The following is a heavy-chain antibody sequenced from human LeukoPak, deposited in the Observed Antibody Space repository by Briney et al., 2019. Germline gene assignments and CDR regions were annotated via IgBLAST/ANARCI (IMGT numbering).Heavy chain of an antibody. CDR1: GFTFSSYW. D-gene: IGHD3-22*01. J-gene: IGHJ4*03. CDR2: INQNGSEK. CDR3: ASSPLSRDSSGYYYFDY. V-gene: IGHV3-7*01. Sequence: GGSLRLSCAASGFTFSSYWMSWVRQAPGKGLEWVANINQNGSEKYYVDSVKGRFTISRDNAKNSLYLQMNSLRAEDTAVYYCASSPLSRDSSGYYYFDYWGQGTMVSVSS.